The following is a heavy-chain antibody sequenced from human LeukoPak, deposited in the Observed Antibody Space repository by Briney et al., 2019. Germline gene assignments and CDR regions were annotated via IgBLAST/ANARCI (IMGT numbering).Heavy chain of an antibody. CDR2: IYYSGST. CDR3: ARDPIRVTGLDY. CDR1: GGSISSSSYY. D-gene: IGHD2-21*01. V-gene: IGHV4-39*07. Sequence: SSETLSLTCNVSGGSISSSSYYWVWIRQPPGKGLEWIGSIYYSGSTYYNPSLKSRVTISIDTSKNQFSLKLSSVTAADTAVYYCARDPIRVTGLDYWGQGALVTVSS. J-gene: IGHJ4*02.